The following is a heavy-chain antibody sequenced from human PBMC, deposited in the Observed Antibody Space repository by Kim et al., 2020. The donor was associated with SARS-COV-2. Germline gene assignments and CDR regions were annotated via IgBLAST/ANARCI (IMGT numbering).Heavy chain of an antibody. J-gene: IGHJ6*03. Sequence: SETLSLTCAVYGGSFSGYYWSWIRQPPGKGLEWIGEINHSASTNYNPSLKSRVTISVDTSKNQFSLKLSSVTSADPAVYYCARGTREWLTYYYYYYMDVWGKGTTVTVPS. D-gene: IGHD3-3*01. CDR2: INHSAST. V-gene: IGHV4-34*01. CDR1: GGSFSGYY. CDR3: ARGTREWLTYYYYYYMDV.